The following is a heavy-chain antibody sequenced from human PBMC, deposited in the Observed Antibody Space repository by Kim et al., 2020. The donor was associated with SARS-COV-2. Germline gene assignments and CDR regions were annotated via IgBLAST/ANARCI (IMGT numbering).Heavy chain of an antibody. CDR3: ARDRGN. J-gene: IGHJ4*02. V-gene: IGHV3-21*01. CDR2: SSSSYI. Sequence: SSSSYIYYADSVKGRFTISRDNAKNSLYLQMNSLRAEDTAVYYCARDRGNWGQGTLVTVSS.